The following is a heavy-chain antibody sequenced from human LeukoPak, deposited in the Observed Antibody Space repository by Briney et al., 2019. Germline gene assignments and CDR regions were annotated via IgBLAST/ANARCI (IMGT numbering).Heavy chain of an antibody. Sequence: GASVTVSFKSSGYTFTSYYMHWVRQAPGQGVEWMGIINPSGGSTSYAQKFQGRVTMTRPTPTSTVYMELSSLRSEDTAVYYCARSNNYYESSGYYAKTRRDFDYWGQGTLVTVSS. CDR1: GYTFTSYY. D-gene: IGHD3-22*01. CDR2: INPSGGST. CDR3: ARSNNYYESSGYYAKTRRDFDY. J-gene: IGHJ4*02. V-gene: IGHV1-46*01.